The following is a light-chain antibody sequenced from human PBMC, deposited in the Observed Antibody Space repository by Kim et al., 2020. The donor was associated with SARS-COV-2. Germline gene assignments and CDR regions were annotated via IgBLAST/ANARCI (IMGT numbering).Light chain of an antibody. J-gene: IGKJ2*03. CDR3: QQYYSTPPS. V-gene: IGKV4-1*01. CDR2: WAS. Sequence: ATLNGKSTQTVLYNSNNKNYLAWYQQKPGQAPKLLIYWASIRESGVSDRFSGSGSETDFTLTISSLQAEDVAVCYCQQYYSTPPSFGQGTKLEI. CDR1: QTVLYNSNNKNY.